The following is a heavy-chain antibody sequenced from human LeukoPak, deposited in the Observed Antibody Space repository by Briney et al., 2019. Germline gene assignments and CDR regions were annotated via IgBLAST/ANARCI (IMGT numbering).Heavy chain of an antibody. CDR2: ISSSSSYI. CDR1: GFTFSSYS. CDR3: ARDERSPRYYYMDV. Sequence: GGSLRLSCAASGFTFSSYSMNWVRQAPGKGLEWVSSISSSSSYIYYAVSVKGRFTISRDNAKNSLYLQMNSLRAEDTAVYYCARDERSPRYYYMDVWGKGTTVTVSS. J-gene: IGHJ6*03. V-gene: IGHV3-21*01.